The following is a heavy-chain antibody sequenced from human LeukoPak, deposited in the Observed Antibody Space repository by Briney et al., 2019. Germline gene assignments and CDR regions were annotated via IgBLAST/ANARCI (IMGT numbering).Heavy chain of an antibody. J-gene: IGHJ5*02. V-gene: IGHV4-61*02. CDR2: IYTSGST. D-gene: IGHD6-13*01. Sequence: SQTLSLTCTVSGGSISSCSYYWSWIRQPAGKGLEWIGRIYTSGSTNYNPSLKSRVTISVDTSKNQFSLNLSSVTAADTAVYYCARALSLAGYSSSWYGGNWFDPWGQGTLVTVSS. CDR3: ARALSLAGYSSSWYGGNWFDP. CDR1: GGSISSCSYY.